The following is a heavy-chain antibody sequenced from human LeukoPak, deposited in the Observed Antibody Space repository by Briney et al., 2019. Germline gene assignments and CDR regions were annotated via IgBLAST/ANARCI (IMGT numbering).Heavy chain of an antibody. CDR3: ARGIGSGSQYGGNVYDYYYGMDV. Sequence: GGSLRLSCAASGFAFSSYEMHWVRQAPGKGLEWVSYISSSGSTIYYGDSVKGRFTVSRDNAKNALSLQMNSLRDEDMAVYYCARGIGSGSQYGGNVYDYYYGMDVWGQGTVVTVSS. V-gene: IGHV3-48*03. J-gene: IGHJ6*02. D-gene: IGHD3-10*01. CDR1: GFAFSSYE. CDR2: ISSSGSTI.